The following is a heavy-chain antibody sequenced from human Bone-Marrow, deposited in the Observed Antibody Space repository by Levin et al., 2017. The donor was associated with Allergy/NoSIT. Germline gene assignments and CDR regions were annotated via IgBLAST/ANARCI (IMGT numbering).Heavy chain of an antibody. CDR2: ISYDGSNK. Sequence: GGSLRLSCAASGFTFSSYAMHWVRQAPGKGLEWVAVISYDGSNKYYADSVKGRFTISRDNSKNTLYLQMNSLRAEDTAVYYCARGFTDRVDYWGQGTLVTVSS. J-gene: IGHJ4*02. V-gene: IGHV3-30*04. CDR3: ARGFTDRVDY. D-gene: IGHD3-10*01. CDR1: GFTFSSYA.